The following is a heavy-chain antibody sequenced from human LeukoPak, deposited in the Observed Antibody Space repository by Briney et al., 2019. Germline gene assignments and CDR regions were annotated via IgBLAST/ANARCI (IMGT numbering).Heavy chain of an antibody. CDR3: ARRLSLRFDAFAV. D-gene: IGHD3-3*01. J-gene: IGHJ3*01. V-gene: IGHV3-23*01. CDR2: MSDIGPNT. CDR1: GFTVTEYA. Sequence: GGSLRLSCAASGFTVTEYAMTWLRQSPGKGLEWVSSMSDIGPNTYYADSVKGRFTISRDTSKNTLLLQMNSLRADDTALYFCARRLSLRFDAFAVWGPGTVVTVSS.